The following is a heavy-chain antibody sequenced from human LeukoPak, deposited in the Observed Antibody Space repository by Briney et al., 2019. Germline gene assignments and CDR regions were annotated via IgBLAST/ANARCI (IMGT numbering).Heavy chain of an antibody. J-gene: IGHJ5*02. Sequence: PSETLSLTCTVSGGSIGSYYWNWIRQPPGKALEWIGHTHYGRNTKYNPSLKSRVTMSVDTPKNQLSLRLSYVTAADTAVYYCARDEDADSRILLNPWGQGILVTVSS. V-gene: IGHV4-59*01. CDR2: THYGRNT. CDR1: GGSIGSYY. CDR3: ARDEDADSRILLNP. D-gene: IGHD4-17*01.